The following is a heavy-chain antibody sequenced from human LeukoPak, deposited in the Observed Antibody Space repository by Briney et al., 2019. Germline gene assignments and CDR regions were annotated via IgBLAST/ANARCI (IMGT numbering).Heavy chain of an antibody. D-gene: IGHD6-13*01. CDR2: IKGDASEK. V-gene: IGHV3-7*01. Sequence: GGSLRLSCEASGFTFSGYWMSWVRQAPGKGLEWVANIKGDASEKYYVDSVKGRFTISRDNAKNSLYLQMNSLRGEDTAVYYCARDWPGMAAGGGLHWGQGTLVTVSS. CDR3: ARDWPGMAAGGGLH. CDR1: GFTFSGYW. J-gene: IGHJ4*02.